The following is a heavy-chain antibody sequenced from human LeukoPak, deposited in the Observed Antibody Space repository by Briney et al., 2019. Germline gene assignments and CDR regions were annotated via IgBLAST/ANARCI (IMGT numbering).Heavy chain of an antibody. V-gene: IGHV3-23*01. Sequence: GGSLRLSCAASGFTFSSYAMTWVRQAAGKGLEWVSAITGGGGNTYYADSVKGRFTISRDNSKNTLYLQMNSLRAEDTAVYYCAKAEDIVVVVAATSFDYWGQGTLVTVSS. J-gene: IGHJ4*02. CDR2: ITGGGGNT. D-gene: IGHD2-15*01. CDR1: GFTFSSYA. CDR3: AKAEDIVVVVAATSFDY.